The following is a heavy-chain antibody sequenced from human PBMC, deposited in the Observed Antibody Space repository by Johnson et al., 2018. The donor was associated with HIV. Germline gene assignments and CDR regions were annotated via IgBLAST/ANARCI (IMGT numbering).Heavy chain of an antibody. CDR2: ISSSGGTI. D-gene: IGHD4-23*01. CDR3: AGGRGWVTLNAFDM. CDR1: GFTFSDFY. J-gene: IGHJ3*02. Sequence: QVQLVESGGGLVKPVGSLRLSCPVSGFTFSDFYMSWIRPAPGKGLVWVSYISSSGGTIYYADSVKCRFTISRDNAKNSLYLQMNRLKADDTAVYYCAGGRGWVTLNAFDMWGQGTMVTVSS. V-gene: IGHV3-11*04.